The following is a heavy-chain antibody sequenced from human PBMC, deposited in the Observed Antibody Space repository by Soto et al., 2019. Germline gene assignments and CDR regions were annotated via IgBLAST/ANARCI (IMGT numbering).Heavy chain of an antibody. J-gene: IGHJ5*02. CDR2: ISHGGSYK. D-gene: IGHD2-21*02. Sequence: PGGSLRLSCVASGFNFSDHGMHWVRQAPGKGLEWVAGISHGGSYKQYGDSVKGRFAIARDNPMSTLSPQMNNLRLADTGLYYCARDNGDLVVVTARSGHGFDPWGRGTLVTVSS. V-gene: IGHV3-30*03. CDR1: GFNFSDHG. CDR3: ARDNGDLVVVTARSGHGFDP.